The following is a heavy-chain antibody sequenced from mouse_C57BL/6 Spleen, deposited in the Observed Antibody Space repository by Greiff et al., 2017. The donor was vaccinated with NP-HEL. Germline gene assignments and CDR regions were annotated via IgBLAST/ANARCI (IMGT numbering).Heavy chain of an antibody. CDR2: INPNNGGT. V-gene: IGHV1-26*01. CDR1: GYTFTDYY. Sequence: EVQLQQSGPELVKPGASVKISCKASGYTFTDYYMNWVKQSHGKSLEWIGDINPNNGGTSYNQKFKGKATLTVDKSSSTAYMELRSLTSEDSAVYYCAREGYLNFDYWGQGTTLTVSS. CDR3: AREGYLNFDY. J-gene: IGHJ2*01. D-gene: IGHD3-1*01.